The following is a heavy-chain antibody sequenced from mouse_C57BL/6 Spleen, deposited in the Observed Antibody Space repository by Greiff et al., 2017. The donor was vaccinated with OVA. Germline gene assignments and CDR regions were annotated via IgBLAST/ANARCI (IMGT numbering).Heavy chain of an antibody. J-gene: IGHJ2*01. CDR2: IDPSDSET. V-gene: IGHV1-52*01. CDR1: GYTFTSYW. CDR3: ARETGTRSFDY. Sequence: QVQLQQPGAELVRPGSSVKLSCKASGYTFTSYWMHWVKQRPIQGLEWIGNIDPSDSETHYNQKFKDKATLTVDKSSSTAYMQLSSLTSEDSAVYYCARETGTRSFDYWGQGTTLTVSS. D-gene: IGHD4-1*01.